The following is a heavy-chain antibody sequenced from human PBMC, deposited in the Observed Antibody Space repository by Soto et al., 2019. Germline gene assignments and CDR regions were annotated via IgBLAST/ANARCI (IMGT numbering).Heavy chain of an antibody. CDR1: GGSTISSDIS. Sequence: ERISPTSPVSGGSTISSDISWGRVRQPPGKVREWIGSSVYPGSSYYNPSLKSRVSMSVDTSKKQCSPRLRSVTAADTALYFCARHSLALRKNNWFEPWGQGVLGTV. J-gene: IGHJ5*02. CDR2: SVYPGSS. D-gene: IGHD3-3*02. CDR3: ARHSLALRKNNWFEP. V-gene: IGHV4-39*01.